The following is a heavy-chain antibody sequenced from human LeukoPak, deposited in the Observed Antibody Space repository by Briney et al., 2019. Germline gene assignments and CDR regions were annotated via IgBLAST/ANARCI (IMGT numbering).Heavy chain of an antibody. V-gene: IGHV3-21*01. CDR2: ISSSSSYI. CDR3: AKERDGYNPIFDY. CDR1: GFTFSSYS. Sequence: PGGSLRLSCAASGFTFSSYSMNWVRQAPGKGLEWVSSISSSSSYIYYADSVKGRFTISRDNSKNTLYLQMNSLRAEDTAVYYCAKERDGYNPIFDYWGQGTLVTVSS. D-gene: IGHD5-24*01. J-gene: IGHJ4*02.